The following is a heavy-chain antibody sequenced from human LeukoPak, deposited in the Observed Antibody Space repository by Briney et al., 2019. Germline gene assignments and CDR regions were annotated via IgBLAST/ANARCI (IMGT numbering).Heavy chain of an antibody. V-gene: IGHV4-34*01. CDR2: INHSGST. J-gene: IGHJ4*02. CDR3: ARAQIRVLRYFDWLSPFDY. CDR1: GGSFSGYY. D-gene: IGHD3-9*01. Sequence: SETLSLTCAVYGGSFSGYYWSWIRRPPGKGLEWIGEINHSGSTNYNPSLKSPVTISVDTSKNQFSLKLSSVTAADTAVYYWARAQIRVLRYFDWLSPFDYWGQGTLVTVSS.